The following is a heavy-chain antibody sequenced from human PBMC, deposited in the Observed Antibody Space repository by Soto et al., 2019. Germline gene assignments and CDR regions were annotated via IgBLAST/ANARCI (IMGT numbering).Heavy chain of an antibody. Sequence: QVQLQQWDAGLLKPSETLSLTCAVNGGYFSGHYWSWVRQTPGKGLDWIGEINHSGSTNYNPSLKSRVIMSVDTSKNHFSLKLNSVTAADSAVYYCARGRSGGYSPCAFDIWGQGTVVTVSS. CDR1: GGYFSGHY. CDR3: ARGRSGGYSPCAFDI. V-gene: IGHV4-34*01. J-gene: IGHJ3*02. D-gene: IGHD5-12*01. CDR2: INHSGST.